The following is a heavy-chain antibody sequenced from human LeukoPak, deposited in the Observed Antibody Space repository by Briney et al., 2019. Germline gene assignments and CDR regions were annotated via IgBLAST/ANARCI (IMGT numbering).Heavy chain of an antibody. CDR3: ARVGNWHDPGDY. J-gene: IGHJ4*02. CDR1: GYTFTSYG. D-gene: IGHD7-27*01. Sequence: ASVKVSCKDSGYTFTSYGISWVRQAPGQGLEWMGWISAYNGNTDYAQKLQGRVTMTTDSSTSTAYMELRSLRSDDTAVYCCARVGNWHDPGDYWGQGTLVTVSS. V-gene: IGHV1-18*01. CDR2: ISAYNGNT.